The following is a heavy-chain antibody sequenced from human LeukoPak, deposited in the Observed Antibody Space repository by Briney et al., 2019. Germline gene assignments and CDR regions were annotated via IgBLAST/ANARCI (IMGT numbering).Heavy chain of an antibody. CDR2: INPNSGGT. Sequence: ASVKVSCKASGYTFTGYYMHWVRQAPGQGLEWMGWINPNSGGTNYAQKFQGRVTMTRDTSISTAYMELSRLRSDDTAVYYCAGDPAMAYYYYYYYMDVWGKGTTVTVSS. V-gene: IGHV1-2*02. J-gene: IGHJ6*03. CDR3: AGDPAMAYYYYYYYMDV. CDR1: GYTFTGYY. D-gene: IGHD5-18*01.